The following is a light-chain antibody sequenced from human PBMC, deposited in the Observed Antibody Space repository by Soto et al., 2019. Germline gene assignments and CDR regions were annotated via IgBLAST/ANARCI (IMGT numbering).Light chain of an antibody. CDR3: QQYGSSPRT. CDR1: QSVSGSY. V-gene: IGKV3-20*01. CDR2: GAS. J-gene: IGKJ1*01. Sequence: EMVVTQSPGTLSLSPGERATLSCRASQSVSGSYLAWYQQKPGQAPRLLIYGASSRATGIPDRFSGSGSGTDFTLTISRLEPEDFAVYYCQQYGSSPRTFVQGTKV.